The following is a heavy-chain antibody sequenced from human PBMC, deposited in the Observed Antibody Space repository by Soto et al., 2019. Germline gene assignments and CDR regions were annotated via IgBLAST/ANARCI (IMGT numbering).Heavy chain of an antibody. CDR3: AHRPQGVNDFDH. J-gene: IGHJ4*02. CDR1: GLSLTTSGVA. CDR2: IYWDDDK. V-gene: IGHV2-5*02. Sequence: QITLKESGPTLVKPTQTLTLTCTFSGLSLTTSGVAVGWIRQPPGKALEWLALIYWDDDKRYSPSLESRLTLTNDTSNNQVVLTMPNMDPVDTAPYCGAHRPQGVNDFDHWGQGTLVTVSS. D-gene: IGHD3-10*01.